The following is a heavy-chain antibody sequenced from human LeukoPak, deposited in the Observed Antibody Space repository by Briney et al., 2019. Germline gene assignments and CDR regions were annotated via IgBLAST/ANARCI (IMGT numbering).Heavy chain of an antibody. Sequence: PGGSLRLSCAASGFTFSSYWMSWVRQAPGKGLEWVANIKEDGSEKYYMDSVKGRFSISRDNAKNSLYLQMNSLRAEDTAVYYCARDGNILTGYYADYWGQGTLVTVSS. V-gene: IGHV3-7*01. D-gene: IGHD3-9*01. CDR3: ARDGNILTGYYADY. CDR2: IKEDGSEK. J-gene: IGHJ4*02. CDR1: GFTFSSYW.